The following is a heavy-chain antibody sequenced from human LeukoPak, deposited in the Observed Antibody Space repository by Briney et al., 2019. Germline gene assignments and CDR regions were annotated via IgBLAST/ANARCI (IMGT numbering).Heavy chain of an antibody. V-gene: IGHV1-18*01. CDR3: ARVLGRRWLQSIGYMDV. Sequence: VSVKVSCKASGYTFTSYGIIWVRQAPGQGLEWMGWISAYNGNTNYAQKLQGRVTMTTDTSTSTAYMELRSLRSDDTAVYYCARVLGRRWLQSIGYMDVWGKGTTVTVSS. CDR2: ISAYNGNT. J-gene: IGHJ6*03. D-gene: IGHD5-24*01. CDR1: GYTFTSYG.